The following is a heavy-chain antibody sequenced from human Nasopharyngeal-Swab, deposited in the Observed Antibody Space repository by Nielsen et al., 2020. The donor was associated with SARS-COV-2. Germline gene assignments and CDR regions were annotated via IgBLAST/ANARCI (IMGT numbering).Heavy chain of an antibody. J-gene: IGHJ6*02. CDR3: ARQGGIQLWPTQYYYYGMDV. CDR2: IYYSGST. D-gene: IGHD5-18*01. CDR1: GGSISSYY. V-gene: IGHV4-59*08. Sequence: SETLSLTCTVSGGSISSYYWSWIRQPPGKGLEWIGYIYYSGSTNYNPSLKSRVTISVDTSKNQFSLKLSSVTAADTAVYCCARQGGIQLWPTQYYYYGMDVWGQGTTVTVSS.